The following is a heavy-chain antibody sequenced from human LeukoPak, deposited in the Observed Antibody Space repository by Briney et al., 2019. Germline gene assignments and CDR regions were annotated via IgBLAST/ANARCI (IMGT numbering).Heavy chain of an antibody. J-gene: IGHJ4*02. Sequence: GGSLRLSCAASGFTFSTYWMHWVRQAPGKGLVWVSHIKSDGSSTSYADSVKGRFTISRDNAKNTLYLQMNSLRAEDTAVYYCARDRGYTQDYWGQGTLATVSS. V-gene: IGHV3-74*01. CDR3: ARDRGYTQDY. CDR1: GFTFSTYW. D-gene: IGHD5-12*01. CDR2: IKSDGSST.